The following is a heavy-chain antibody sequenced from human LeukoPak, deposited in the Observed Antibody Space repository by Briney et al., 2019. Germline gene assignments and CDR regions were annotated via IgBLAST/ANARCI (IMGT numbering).Heavy chain of an antibody. CDR2: INPSGGST. CDR1: GYTFTSYY. J-gene: IGHJ4*02. D-gene: IGHD2/OR15-2a*01. V-gene: IGHV1-46*01. CDR3: ARVETRLSGFDY. Sequence: ASVKISCKASGYTFTSYYMHWVRQAPGRGLEWMGIINPSGGSTSYAQKFQGRVTMTRDTSTSTVYMELSSLRSEDTAVYYCARVETRLSGFDYWGQGTLVTVSS.